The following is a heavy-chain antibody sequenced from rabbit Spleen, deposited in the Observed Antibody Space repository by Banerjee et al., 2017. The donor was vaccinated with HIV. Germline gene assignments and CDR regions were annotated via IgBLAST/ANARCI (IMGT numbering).Heavy chain of an antibody. CDR1: GLDFSGNCW. Sequence: QEQLEESGGDLVKPEGSLTLTCTASGLDFSGNCWACWVRQAPGKGLEWIACIDAGSSGSTYYASWAIGRFTISKTSSTTVDLQMASLTVADTATYFCARDTGSGHYIDAYFDLWGPGTLVTVS. J-gene: IGHJ4*01. D-gene: IGHD1-1*01. V-gene: IGHV1S45*01. CDR2: IDAGSSGST. CDR3: ARDTGSGHYIDAYFDL.